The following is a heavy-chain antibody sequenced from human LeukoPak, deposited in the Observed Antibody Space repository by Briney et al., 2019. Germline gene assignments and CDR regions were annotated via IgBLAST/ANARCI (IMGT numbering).Heavy chain of an antibody. J-gene: IGHJ6*03. CDR2: IYYSGTT. CDR1: GGSFSGYY. CDR3: ARDFSSSSTVYYYYYMDV. Sequence: KPSETLSLTCAVYGGSFSGYYWSWIRQPPGKGLEWIGTIYYSGTTYYNPSLKSRVTISLDTSKNQFSLKLSSVTAADTAIYYCARDFSSSSTVYYYYYMDVWGKGTTVTVPS. V-gene: IGHV4-34*01. D-gene: IGHD6-6*01.